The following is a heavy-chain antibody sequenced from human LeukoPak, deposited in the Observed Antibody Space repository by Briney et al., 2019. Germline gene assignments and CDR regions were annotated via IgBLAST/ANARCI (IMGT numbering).Heavy chain of an antibody. CDR1: GYSINSGYY. V-gene: IGHV4-38-2*01. Sequence: SETLSLTCAVSGYSINSGYYWGWIRPPPGEGLEWIGRNYHNGSTYSNPSLKSRVTISADPSKNQFSLKPSSVTAADTAVYYCARLPPLIVVVPAANGYNWFDPCGQGALVTVSS. CDR2: NYHNGST. CDR3: ARLPPLIVVVPAANGYNWFDP. D-gene: IGHD2-2*01. J-gene: IGHJ5*02.